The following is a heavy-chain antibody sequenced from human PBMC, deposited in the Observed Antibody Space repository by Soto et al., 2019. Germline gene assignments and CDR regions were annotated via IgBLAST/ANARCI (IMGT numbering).Heavy chain of an antibody. Sequence: GESLTLSCQGSGYDFTHYWVAWVRQTPGKDLEWMGVIYPGDAETRYSPSFQGRVTFSVDKSIDNAYLHWSSLEASDPAIYYCARVSTDVDSGDFYRFAGWGQGALATVVS. D-gene: IGHD3-22*01. V-gene: IGHV5-51*01. CDR3: ARVSTDVDSGDFYRFAG. J-gene: IGHJ4*02. CDR1: GYDFTHYW. CDR2: IYPGDAET.